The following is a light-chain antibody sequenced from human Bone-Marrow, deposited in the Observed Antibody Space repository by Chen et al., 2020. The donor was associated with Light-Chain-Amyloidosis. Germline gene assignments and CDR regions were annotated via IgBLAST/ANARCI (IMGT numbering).Light chain of an antibody. Sequence: DMHMTLSPTTLSASVRDRVTFTCRASQSTGIWLAWYQQKPVKAPKLLINKASSLESGVPSRFSGSGSGTEFTLTISSLQPDDFATYYCQQYTDYWTFGQGTKVEIK. CDR1: QSTGIW. CDR2: KAS. J-gene: IGKJ1*01. CDR3: QQYTDYWT. V-gene: IGKV1-5*03.